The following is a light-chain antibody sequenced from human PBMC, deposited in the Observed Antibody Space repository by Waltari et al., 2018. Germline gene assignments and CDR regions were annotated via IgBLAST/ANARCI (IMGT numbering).Light chain of an antibody. CDR3: QQYSTWPPWT. CDR1: QSVNSN. J-gene: IGKJ1*01. Sequence: EIVTTQSPATLSVSPGERATLSCRTSQSVNSNLAWYQQKPGQAPRLLVFGASTRATGIPARFTGSGSGTEFTLTISSLQSEDFAVYYGQQYSTWPPWTFGQGTKVDIK. CDR2: GAS. V-gene: IGKV3-15*01.